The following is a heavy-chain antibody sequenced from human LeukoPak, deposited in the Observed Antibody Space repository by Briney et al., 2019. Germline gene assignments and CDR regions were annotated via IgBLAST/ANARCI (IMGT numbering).Heavy chain of an antibody. CDR2: INPNSGGT. J-gene: IGHJ5*02. D-gene: IGHD5-12*01. CDR3: ARDQGYSGYVWFDP. Sequence: GASVKVSCKASGYTFTGYYMHWVRQAPGQGLEWMGWINPNSGGTNYAQKFQGRVTMTRDTSISTAYMELSRLRSDDTAVYCCARDQGYSGYVWFDPWGQGTLVTVSS. V-gene: IGHV1-2*02. CDR1: GYTFTGYY.